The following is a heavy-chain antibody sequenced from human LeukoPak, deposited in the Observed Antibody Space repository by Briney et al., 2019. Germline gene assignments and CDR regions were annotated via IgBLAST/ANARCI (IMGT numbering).Heavy chain of an antibody. D-gene: IGHD3-22*01. J-gene: IGHJ3*02. V-gene: IGHV4-34*01. CDR2: INHSGST. CDR1: GGSFSGYY. CDR3: AKSPPHYYDSSGYTGGTAPQPTDAFDI. Sequence: SETLSLTCAVYGGSFSGYYWSWIRQPPGKGLEWIGEINHSGSTNYNPSLKSRVTISVDTSKNQFSLKLSSVTAADTAVYYCAKSPPHYYDSSGYTGGTAPQPTDAFDIWGQGTMVTVSS.